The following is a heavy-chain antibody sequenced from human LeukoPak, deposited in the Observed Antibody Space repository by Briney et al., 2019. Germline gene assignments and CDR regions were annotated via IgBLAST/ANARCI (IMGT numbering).Heavy chain of an antibody. Sequence: GGSLRLSCSASGFTFSSYEMNWVRQAPGKGLEWISYITGSGDTIYYADSVKGRFTISRDNAKNSLFLQMNSLTADDTAVYYCARERTTIVSGTTIGAYWGQGTLVTVSS. CDR1: GFTFSSYE. D-gene: IGHD2/OR15-2a*01. CDR3: ARERTTIVSGTTIGAY. J-gene: IGHJ4*02. CDR2: ITGSGDTI. V-gene: IGHV3-48*03.